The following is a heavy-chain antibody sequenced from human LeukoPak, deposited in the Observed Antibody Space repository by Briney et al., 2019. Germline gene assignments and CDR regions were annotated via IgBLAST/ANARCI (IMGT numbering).Heavy chain of an antibody. CDR3: ARDSGYYDILTGYYMAHYYHYMDV. CDR2: ISSSSSYI. V-gene: IGHV3-21*01. CDR1: GFTFSSYS. J-gene: IGHJ6*03. Sequence: GGSLRLSCAASGFTFSSYSMNWVRQAPGKGLEWVSSISSSSSYIYYADSVKGRFTISRDNAKNSLYLQMNSLRAEDTAVYYCARDSGYYDILTGYYMAHYYHYMDVWGKGTTVTVSS. D-gene: IGHD3-9*01.